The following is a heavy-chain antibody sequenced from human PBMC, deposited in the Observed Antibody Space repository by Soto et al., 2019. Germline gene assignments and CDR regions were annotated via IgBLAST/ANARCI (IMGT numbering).Heavy chain of an antibody. CDR1: GFAFSSHV. CDR3: ARDGGSYFDYYYVMDV. Sequence: PGGSLRLSCAASGFAFSSHVMHWVRQAPGKGLEWLAVISYSGDNKFYADSVKGRLTISRDNSKNTLYLQMSSLRAEDTAEYYCARDGGSYFDYYYVMDVWSQGTTVPVS. J-gene: IGHJ6*02. D-gene: IGHD1-26*01. CDR2: ISYSGDNK. V-gene: IGHV3-30-3*01.